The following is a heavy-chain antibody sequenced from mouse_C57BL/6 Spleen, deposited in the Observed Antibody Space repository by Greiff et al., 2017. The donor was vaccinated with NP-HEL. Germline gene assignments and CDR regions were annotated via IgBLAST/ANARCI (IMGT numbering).Heavy chain of an antibody. CDR3: TRAIYSNYGYFDV. V-gene: IGHV1-15*01. Sequence: QVQLQQSGAELVRPGASVTLSCKASGYTFTDYEMHWVKQTPVHGLEWIGAIDPETGGTAYNQKFKGKAILTADKSSSTAYMELRSLTSEDSAVYYGTRAIYSNYGYFDVWGTGTTVTVSS. D-gene: IGHD2-5*01. CDR2: IDPETGGT. J-gene: IGHJ1*03. CDR1: GYTFTDYE.